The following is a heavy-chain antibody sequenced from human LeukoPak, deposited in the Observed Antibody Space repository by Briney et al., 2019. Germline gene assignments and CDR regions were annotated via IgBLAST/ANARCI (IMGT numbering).Heavy chain of an antibody. V-gene: IGHV4-30-2*01. J-gene: IGHJ5*02. CDR3: ARGPGLNWFDP. Sequence: PSETLSLTCTVSGGSISSGGYYWSWIRQPPGKGLEWIGYIYHSGSTYYNPSLKSRVTISVDRSKNQFSLKLSSVTAADTAVYYCARGPGLNWFDPWGQGTPVTVSS. CDR1: GGSISSGGYY. D-gene: IGHD3-16*01. CDR2: IYHSGST.